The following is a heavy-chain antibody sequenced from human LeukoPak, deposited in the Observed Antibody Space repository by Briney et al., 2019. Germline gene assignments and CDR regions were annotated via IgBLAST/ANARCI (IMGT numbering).Heavy chain of an antibody. CDR2: ISAYNGNT. V-gene: IGHV1-18*01. J-gene: IGHJ4*02. CDR3: AREVYYYDSSGYYVPFDY. Sequence: ASVKVSCKASGYTFTSYGISWVRQAPGQGLEWMGWISAYNGNTNYAQKHQGRVTMTTDTSTSTAYMELRSLRSDDTAVYYCAREVYYYDSSGYYVPFDYWGQGTLVTVSS. CDR1: GYTFTSYG. D-gene: IGHD3-22*01.